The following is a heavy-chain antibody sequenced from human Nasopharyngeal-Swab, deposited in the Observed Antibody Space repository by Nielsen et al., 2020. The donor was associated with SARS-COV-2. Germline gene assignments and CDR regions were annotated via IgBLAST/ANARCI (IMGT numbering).Heavy chain of an antibody. V-gene: IGHV4-61*02. J-gene: IGHJ6*02. CDR3: ARRYFDSLYGMDV. CDR1: GDSISSASYY. CDR2: THISEGT. Sequence: SETLSLTCTVSGDSISSASYYWGWIRQPAGKGPEWIGRTHISEGTIYNPSLRSRVTISKDTSKNQFSLRLSSVTAADTAVYYCARRYFDSLYGMDVWGQGTTVTVSS. D-gene: IGHD3-9*01.